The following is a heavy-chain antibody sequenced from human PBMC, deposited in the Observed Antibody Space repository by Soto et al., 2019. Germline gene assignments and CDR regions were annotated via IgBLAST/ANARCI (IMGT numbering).Heavy chain of an antibody. CDR3: ARVGEDIVATMSYFDY. CDR1: GGSISSYY. J-gene: IGHJ4*02. V-gene: IGHV4-59*01. D-gene: IGHD5-12*01. Sequence: SETLSLTCTVSGGSISSYYWSWIRQPPGKGLEWIGYIYYSGSTNYNPSLKSRVTISVDTSKNQFSLKLSSVTAADTAVYYCARVGEDIVATMSYFDYWGQGTLVTVSS. CDR2: IYYSGST.